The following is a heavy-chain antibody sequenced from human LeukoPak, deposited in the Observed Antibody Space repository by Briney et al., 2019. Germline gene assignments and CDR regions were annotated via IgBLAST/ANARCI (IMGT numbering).Heavy chain of an antibody. CDR2: ISGSGDST. Sequence: PGGSLRLSCAASGFTFSTYVMSWVRQAPEKGLEWVSAISGSGDSTYYVDSVKGRFTISRDNSKNTLYLQMNSLRAEDTAVYYCARDLGRWSGIVVVPAHWGQGTLVTVSS. V-gene: IGHV3-23*01. CDR1: GFTFSTYV. J-gene: IGHJ4*02. CDR3: ARDLGRWSGIVVVPAH. D-gene: IGHD2-2*01.